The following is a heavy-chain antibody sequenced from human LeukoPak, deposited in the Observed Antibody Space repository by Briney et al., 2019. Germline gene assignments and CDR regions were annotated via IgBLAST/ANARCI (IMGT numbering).Heavy chain of an antibody. D-gene: IGHD6-13*01. J-gene: IGHJ4*02. V-gene: IGHV1-69*01. CDR2: IIPIFGTA. CDR1: GGTYRSYA. CDR3: ARGTDSSSWYYFDY. Sequence: SVKVSCQASGGTYRSYAISGVRQAPGQGLEWMGGIIPIFGTANYAQKFQGRVTITADESTSTAYMELSSLRSEDTAVYYCARGTDSSSWYYFDYWGQGTLVTVSS.